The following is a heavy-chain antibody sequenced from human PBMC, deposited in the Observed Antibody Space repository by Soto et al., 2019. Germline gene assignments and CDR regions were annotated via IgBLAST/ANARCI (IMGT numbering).Heavy chain of an antibody. J-gene: IGHJ4*02. Sequence: LRLSCAASGFTFGSHWMHWVRQAPGKGLVYVSRISSGGTTTNYAESVKGRFTISRDNARNTLYLQMNSLRVEDTAVYYCARFGTSYDTSGFLYWGQGTPVTVPQ. CDR1: GFTFGSHW. V-gene: IGHV3-74*01. CDR3: ARFGTSYDTSGFLY. CDR2: ISSGGTTT. D-gene: IGHD3-22*01.